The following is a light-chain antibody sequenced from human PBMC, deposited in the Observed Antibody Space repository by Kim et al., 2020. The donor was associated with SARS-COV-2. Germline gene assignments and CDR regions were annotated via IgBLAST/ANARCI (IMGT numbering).Light chain of an antibody. CDR1: QGISRD. CDR3: QQLNSYPCS. V-gene: IGKV1-9*01. Sequence: IQLTQSPSSLSASGGDRVTITCRASQGISRDLAWYQQKPGTAPKVMIYAASTLQSGVPSRFSGSGSGTDFTLTISSLQPEDVATYYCQQLNSYPCSFGQGTRLEIK. CDR2: AAS. J-gene: IGKJ5*01.